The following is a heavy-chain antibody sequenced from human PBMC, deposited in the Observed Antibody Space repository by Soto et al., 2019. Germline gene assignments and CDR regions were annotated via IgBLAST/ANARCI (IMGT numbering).Heavy chain of an antibody. CDR1: GYTFTSYG. Sequence: ASVKVSCKASGYTFTSYGISWGRQAPGQGLEWMGWISAYNGNTNYAQKLQGRVTMTTDTSTSTAYMELRSLRSDDTAVYYCARVIAAAVDFDYWGQGTLVTVSS. D-gene: IGHD6-13*01. J-gene: IGHJ4*02. CDR2: ISAYNGNT. CDR3: ARVIAAAVDFDY. V-gene: IGHV1-18*01.